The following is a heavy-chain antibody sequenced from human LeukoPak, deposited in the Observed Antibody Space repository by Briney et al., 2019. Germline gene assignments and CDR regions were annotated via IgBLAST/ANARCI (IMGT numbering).Heavy chain of an antibody. Sequence: PGGSLRLSCAASGFSFSTYWMHWVRQAPGKGLVWVSRINVDGTSTSYADSVKDRFTISRDNAKNTLYLQMNSLRAEDTAMYYCAREGSGSLEYWGQGTLVTVSS. CDR3: AREGSGSLEY. V-gene: IGHV3-74*01. D-gene: IGHD1-26*01. CDR1: GFSFSTYW. J-gene: IGHJ4*02. CDR2: INVDGTST.